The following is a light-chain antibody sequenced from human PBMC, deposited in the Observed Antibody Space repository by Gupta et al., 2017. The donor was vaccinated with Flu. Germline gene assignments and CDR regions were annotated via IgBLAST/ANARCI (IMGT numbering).Light chain of an antibody. V-gene: IGLV2-18*02. J-gene: IGLJ2*01. CDR1: TSDVGNYNR. CDR2: EVR. CDR3: SSYTTGSVL. Sequence: QSALTQPPSVSGSPGQSVTISCNGITSDVGNYNRVSWYQQSPGTAHKLVIYEVRNRPAGGPDRFAGSKSGNTAALTISGRQAEDEGDYYCSSYTTGSVLFGGGTKLTVL.